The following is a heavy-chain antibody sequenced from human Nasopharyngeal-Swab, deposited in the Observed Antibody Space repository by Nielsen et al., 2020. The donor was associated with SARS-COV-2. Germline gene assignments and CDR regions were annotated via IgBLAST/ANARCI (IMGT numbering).Heavy chain of an antibody. CDR1: GITFDNYE. D-gene: IGHD6-19*01. CDR2: ISTSGATI. V-gene: IGHV3-48*03. Sequence: GGSLRLSCAASGITFDNYEMNWVRQAPGKGLEWVSYISTSGATIHYADSVRGRFTISRDNAKKSLYLQMTSLRAEDPAVYYCARASRGWSWGPGTLVTVSS. J-gene: IGHJ5*02. CDR3: ARASRGWS.